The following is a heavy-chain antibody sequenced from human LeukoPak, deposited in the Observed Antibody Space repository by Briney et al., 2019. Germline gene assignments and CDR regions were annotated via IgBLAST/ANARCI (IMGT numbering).Heavy chain of an antibody. CDR1: GGSISSSNYY. J-gene: IGHJ4*02. Sequence: SETLSLTCTVSGGSISSSNYYWGWIRQPPGKGLEWIGSIYYSGSTYYNPSLKSRVTISVDTSKNQFSLKLSSVTAADTAVYYCAGSGWFGELFVYWGQGTLVTVSS. CDR2: IYYSGST. D-gene: IGHD3-10*01. CDR3: AGSGWFGELFVY. V-gene: IGHV4-39*07.